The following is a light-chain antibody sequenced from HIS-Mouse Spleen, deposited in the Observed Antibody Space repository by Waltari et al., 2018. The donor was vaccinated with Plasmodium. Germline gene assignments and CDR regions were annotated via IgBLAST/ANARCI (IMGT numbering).Light chain of an antibody. J-gene: IGKJ3*01. CDR1: QSVRSN. CDR2: GAS. Sequence: EIVMTQSPATLSVSPGDRATLSCRASQSVRSNLAWYQQKPGQAPRPLIYGASTRATGIPARFSGSGSGTEFTLTISSLQSEDFAVYYCQQYNNWSFTFGPGTKVDIK. CDR3: QQYNNWSFT. V-gene: IGKV3-15*01.